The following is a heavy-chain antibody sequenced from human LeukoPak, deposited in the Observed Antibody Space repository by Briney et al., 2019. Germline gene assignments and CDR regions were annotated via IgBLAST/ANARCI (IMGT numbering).Heavy chain of an antibody. D-gene: IGHD3-10*01. J-gene: IGHJ4*02. CDR3: AKDDAWLRFGE. CDR1: GFTFSSYG. Sequence: GGSLRLSCAASGFTFSSYGMSWVRQAPGKGLEWVSAISGSGGSTYYADSVKGRFTISRDNSKNTLYLEVISLTVEDTAVYYCAKDDAWLRFGEWSQGTLVTVSS. CDR2: ISGSGGST. V-gene: IGHV3-23*01.